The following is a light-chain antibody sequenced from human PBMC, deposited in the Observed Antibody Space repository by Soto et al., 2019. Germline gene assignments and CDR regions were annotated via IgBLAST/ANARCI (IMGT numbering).Light chain of an antibody. J-gene: IGLJ1*01. CDR1: SSDVGTYNR. CDR2: EVT. V-gene: IGLV2-18*02. Sequence: QSVLTQPPSVSGSPGQSVTISCTGTSSDVGTYNRVSWYQQAPGTAPKVIIYEVTNRPSGVPDRFSGSKSGNTASLTISGLQAEDEADYYCASYTTSSHYVFGTGTKVTVL. CDR3: ASYTTSSHYV.